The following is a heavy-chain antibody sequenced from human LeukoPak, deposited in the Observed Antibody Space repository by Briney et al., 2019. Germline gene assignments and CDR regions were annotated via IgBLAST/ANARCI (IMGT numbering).Heavy chain of an antibody. V-gene: IGHV4-61*02. D-gene: IGHD1-26*01. J-gene: IGHJ6*03. CDR1: GGSISSGSYY. Sequence: SQTLSLTCTVSGGSISSGSYYWSWIRQPAGKGLEWIGRIYTSGSTNYNPSLKSRVTISVDTSKNQFSLKLSSVTAADTAVYYCARDSGSYYPYYYYMDVWGKGTTVTISS. CDR3: ARDSGSYYPYYYYMDV. CDR2: IYTSGST.